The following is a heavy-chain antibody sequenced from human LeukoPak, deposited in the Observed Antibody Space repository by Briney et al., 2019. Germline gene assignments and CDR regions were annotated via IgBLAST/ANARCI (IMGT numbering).Heavy chain of an antibody. CDR1: GFTFSSYR. CDR2: ISSSSRYI. Sequence: PGGSLRLSCAASGFTFSSYRMNWVRQAPGKGLEWVSSISSSSRYIYYADSVKGRFTISRYNDKTSLYLQMNSLRAEDTAVYYCARVRLGYSGYDSGYWGQGTLVTVSS. CDR3: ARVRLGYSGYDSGY. D-gene: IGHD5-12*01. J-gene: IGHJ4*02. V-gene: IGHV3-21*01.